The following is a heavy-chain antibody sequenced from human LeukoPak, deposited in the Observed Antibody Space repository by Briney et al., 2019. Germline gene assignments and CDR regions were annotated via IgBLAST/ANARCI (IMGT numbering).Heavy chain of an antibody. Sequence: GVALRRSCAASGFIFSDYWMSWVRQAPGKGLEWVANIKQDGSARFYVNSVTGRFTISRDNARNSLYLQMNSLRVEDTAVYYCARRYFDYWGQGTLVTVSS. CDR1: GFIFSDYW. V-gene: IGHV3-7*03. J-gene: IGHJ4*02. CDR3: ARRYFDY. CDR2: IKQDGSAR.